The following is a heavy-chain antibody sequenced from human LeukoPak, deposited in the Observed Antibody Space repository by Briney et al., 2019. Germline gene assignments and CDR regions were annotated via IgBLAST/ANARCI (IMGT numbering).Heavy chain of an antibody. CDR1: GFTFSSYA. J-gene: IGHJ3*02. V-gene: IGHV3-64*01. D-gene: IGHD3-22*01. CDR2: ISSNGGST. CDR3: AREIYDNDAFDI. Sequence: GGSLRLSCAASGFTFSSYAMHWVRQAPGKGLEYVSAISSNGGSTYYANSVKGRFTISRDNSKNTLYLQMGSLRAEDMAVYYCAREIYDNDAFDIWGQGTMVTVSS.